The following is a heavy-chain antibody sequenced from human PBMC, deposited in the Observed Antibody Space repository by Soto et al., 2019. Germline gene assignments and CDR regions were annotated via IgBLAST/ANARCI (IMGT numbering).Heavy chain of an antibody. J-gene: IGHJ4*02. D-gene: IGHD4-17*01. V-gene: IGHV4-34*01. CDR2: INHSGST. Sequence: SETLSLTCAVYGGSFSGYYWSWIRQPPGKGLEWIGEINHSGSTNYNPSLKSRVTISVDTSKNQFSLKLSSVTAADTAVYYCARGDDYSLDYWGQGTLVTVS. CDR3: ARGDDYSLDY. CDR1: GGSFSGYY.